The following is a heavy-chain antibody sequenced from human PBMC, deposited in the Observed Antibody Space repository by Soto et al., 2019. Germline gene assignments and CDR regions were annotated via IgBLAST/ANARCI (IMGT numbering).Heavy chain of an antibody. J-gene: IGHJ3*02. Sequence: QVQLQQWGAGLLKPSETLSLTCAVYGGSFSGYYWSWIRQPPGKGLEWIVEINHSGSTNYNPSLKSRVTISVDTSKNQFSLKLSSVTAADTAVYYCARVEDTTVTTKPDSNDAFDIWGQGTMVTVSS. CDR2: INHSGST. CDR1: GGSFSGYY. V-gene: IGHV4-34*01. CDR3: ARVEDTTVTTKPDSNDAFDI. D-gene: IGHD4-17*01.